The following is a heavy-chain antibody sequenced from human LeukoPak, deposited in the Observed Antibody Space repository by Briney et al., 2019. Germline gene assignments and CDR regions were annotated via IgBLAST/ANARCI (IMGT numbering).Heavy chain of an antibody. V-gene: IGHV3-33*01. J-gene: IGHJ6*02. CDR2: IWYDGSNK. CDR3: ARSRKPDDFWSGYRSYYYYYGMDV. CDR1: GFTFSSYG. D-gene: IGHD3-3*01. Sequence: GGSLRLSCAASGFTFSSYGMHWVRQAPGKGLEWVAVIWYDGSNKYYADSGKGRFTISRDNSKNTLYLQMNSLRAEDTAVYYCARSRKPDDFWSGYRSYYYYYGMDVWGQGTTVTVSS.